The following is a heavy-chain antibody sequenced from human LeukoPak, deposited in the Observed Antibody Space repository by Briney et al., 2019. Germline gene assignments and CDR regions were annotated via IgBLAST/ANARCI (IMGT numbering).Heavy chain of an antibody. CDR3: ARRDYYDSSGYYIIDY. V-gene: IGHV4-39*07. J-gene: IGHJ4*02. CDR2: IYYSGST. CDR1: GGSISGTPYY. D-gene: IGHD3-22*01. Sequence: SETLSLTCAISGGSISGTPYYWGWIRQPPGKGLEWIGSIYYSGSTYYNPSLKSRVTISVDTSKNQFSLKLSSVTAADTAVYYCARRDYYDSSGYYIIDYWGQGTLVTVSS.